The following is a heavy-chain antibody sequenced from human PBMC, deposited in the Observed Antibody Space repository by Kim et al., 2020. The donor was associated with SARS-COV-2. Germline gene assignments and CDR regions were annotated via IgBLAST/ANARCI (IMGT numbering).Heavy chain of an antibody. D-gene: IGHD3-10*01. V-gene: IGHV1-46*01. CDR1: GYTFTSYY. J-gene: IGHJ4*02. Sequence: ASVKVSCKASGYTFTSYYMHWVRQAPGQGLEWMGIINPSGGSTSYAQKFQGRVTMTRDTSTSTVYMELSSLRSEDTAVYYCARAYGSGSYYNVILLFWGQGTLVTVSS. CDR2: INPSGGST. CDR3: ARAYGSGSYYNVILLF.